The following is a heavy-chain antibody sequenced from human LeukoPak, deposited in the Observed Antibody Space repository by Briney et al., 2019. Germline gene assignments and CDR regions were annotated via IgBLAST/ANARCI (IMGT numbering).Heavy chain of an antibody. CDR3: ARDKGDDSSGSYFDY. Sequence: ASVKVSCKVSGYSLTELSMHWVRQTPGKGLEWMGGFDPEAGETIYAQKFQGRVTMTRDTSTSTVYMELSSLRSEDTAVYYCARDKGDDSSGSYFDYWGQGTLVTVSS. J-gene: IGHJ4*02. D-gene: IGHD3-22*01. CDR1: GYSLTELS. CDR2: FDPEAGET. V-gene: IGHV1-24*01.